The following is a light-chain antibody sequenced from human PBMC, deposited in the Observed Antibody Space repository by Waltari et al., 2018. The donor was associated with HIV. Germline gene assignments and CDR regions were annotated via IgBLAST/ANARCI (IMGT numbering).Light chain of an antibody. CDR3: QVWDESNEQVV. CDR2: DVS. CDR1: SSDVGGYDY. Sequence: QSALTQPRSVSGSPGQSVTISCTGTSSDVGGYDYVSWYQQHPGKAPKVIISDVSRRPSGVPARFSASTSCNTASLTISGLQAADEADYYCQVWDESNEQVVFGGGTRLTVL. V-gene: IGLV2-11*01. J-gene: IGLJ2*01.